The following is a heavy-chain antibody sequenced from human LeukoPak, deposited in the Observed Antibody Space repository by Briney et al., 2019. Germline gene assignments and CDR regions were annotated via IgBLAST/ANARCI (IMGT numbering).Heavy chain of an antibody. CDR3: ARGRYCSSTSCYRSSDYYYGMDV. Sequence: SETLSLTCAVYGGSFSGYYWSWLRQPPGKGLEWIGEINHSGSTNYNPSLKSRVTISVDTSKNQFSLKLSSVTAADTAVYYCARGRYCSSTSCYRSSDYYYGMDVWGQGTTVTVSS. CDR2: INHSGST. D-gene: IGHD2-2*02. V-gene: IGHV4-34*01. CDR1: GGSFSGYY. J-gene: IGHJ6*02.